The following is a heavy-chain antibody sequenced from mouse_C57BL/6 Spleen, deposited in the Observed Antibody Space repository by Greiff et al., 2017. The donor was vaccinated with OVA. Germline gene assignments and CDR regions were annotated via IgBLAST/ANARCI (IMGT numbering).Heavy chain of an antibody. CDR3: ARWRVVAPDYAMDY. Sequence: QVQLKQPGAELVKPGASVKLSCKASGYTFTSYWMQWVKQRPGQGLEWIGEIDPSDSYTNYNQKFKGKATLTVDTSSSTAYMQLSSLTSEDSAVYYCARWRVVAPDYAMDYWGQGTSVTVSS. CDR2: IDPSDSYT. V-gene: IGHV1-50*01. J-gene: IGHJ4*01. D-gene: IGHD1-1*01. CDR1: GYTFTSYW.